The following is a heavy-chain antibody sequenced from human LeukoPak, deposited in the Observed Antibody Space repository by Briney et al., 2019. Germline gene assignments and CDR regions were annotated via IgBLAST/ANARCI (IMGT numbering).Heavy chain of an antibody. CDR2: IRHSGTT. CDR3: ARSGMTLRGWFDP. Sequence: SETLSLTCGVYGGSFSGYYWGWIRQPPGKGLEWIGTIRHSGTTYYNPSLKSRVTISIDTSKNQFSLKLSSVTAADTAVYYCARSGMTLRGWFDPWGQGTLVTVSS. V-gene: IGHV4-34*01. J-gene: IGHJ5*02. CDR1: GGSFSGYY.